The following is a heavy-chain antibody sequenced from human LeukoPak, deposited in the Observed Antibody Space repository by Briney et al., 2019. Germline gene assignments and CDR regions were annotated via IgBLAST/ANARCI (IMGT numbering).Heavy chain of an antibody. J-gene: IGHJ4*02. CDR2: IYYSGNT. V-gene: IGHV4-59*01. Sequence: SETLSLTCTVSGGSIVSYYWYWIRQPPGKGLEWIGHIYYSGNTNYNPSLQSRVTISVDTSKNQFSLKLSSVTAADTAVYYCARFSSSQSFDYWGQGTLVTVSS. CDR3: ARFSSSQSFDY. D-gene: IGHD6-6*01. CDR1: GGSIVSYY.